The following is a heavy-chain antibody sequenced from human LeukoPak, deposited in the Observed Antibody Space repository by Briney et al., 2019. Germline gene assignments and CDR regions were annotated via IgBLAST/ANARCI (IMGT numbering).Heavy chain of an antibody. CDR2: IYHSGST. CDR3: ARGGAARPHFQN. V-gene: IGHV4-59*01. J-gene: IGHJ1*01. CDR1: GGSISTYY. Sequence: KSSETLSLTCTVSGGSISTYYWNWIRQPPGKGLEWIGYIYHSGSTNYNPSLQSRVTISVDTSKNQFSLNLNSVTAADTAVYYCARGGAARPHFQNWGQGTLVTVSS. D-gene: IGHD6-6*01.